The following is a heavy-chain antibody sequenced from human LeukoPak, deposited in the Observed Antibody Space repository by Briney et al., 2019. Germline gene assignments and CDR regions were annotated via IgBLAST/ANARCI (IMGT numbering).Heavy chain of an antibody. J-gene: IGHJ4*02. CDR2: ISSSSSYI. Sequence: PGGSLRLSCAASGFTFSSYSVNWVRQAPGKGLEWVSSISSSSSYIYYADSVKGRFTISRDNAKNSLYLQMNSLRAEDTAVYYCARGQENGDFSDYWGQGTLVTVSS. D-gene: IGHD4-17*01. V-gene: IGHV3-21*01. CDR3: ARGQENGDFSDY. CDR1: GFTFSSYS.